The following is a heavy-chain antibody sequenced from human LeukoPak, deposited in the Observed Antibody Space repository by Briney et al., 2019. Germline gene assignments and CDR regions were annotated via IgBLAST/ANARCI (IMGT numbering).Heavy chain of an antibody. J-gene: IGHJ4*02. CDR1: GFTFSDYY. V-gene: IGHV3-11*05. D-gene: IGHD3-10*01. CDR2: ISSSTTYT. CDR3: AKEVVDIWFGEL. Sequence: GGSLRLSCAASGFTFSDYYMSWIRQAPGKGLEWVSYISSSTTYTNYADSVKGRFTISRDNAKNSLYLQLNSLRAEDTAVYYCAKEVVDIWFGELWGQGTLVTVSS.